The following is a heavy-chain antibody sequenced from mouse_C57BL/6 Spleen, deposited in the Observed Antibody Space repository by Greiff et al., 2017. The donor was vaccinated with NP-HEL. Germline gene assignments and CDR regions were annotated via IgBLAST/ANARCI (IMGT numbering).Heavy chain of an antibody. CDR3: ARWRGFAY. Sequence: QVQLKESGAELVKPGASVKISCKASGYAFSSYWMDWVKQRPGKGLEWIGQIYPGDGDTNYNGKFKGKATLTADKSSSTAYMQLSSLTSEDAAVYFCARWRGFAYWGQGTLVTVSA. CDR1: GYAFSSYW. J-gene: IGHJ3*01. CDR2: IYPGDGDT. V-gene: IGHV1-80*01.